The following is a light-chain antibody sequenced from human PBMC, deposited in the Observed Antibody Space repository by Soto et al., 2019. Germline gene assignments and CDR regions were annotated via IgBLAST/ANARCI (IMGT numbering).Light chain of an antibody. CDR2: TTG. CDR1: SGSVSTSYF. CDR3: LLFISSATWA. V-gene: IGLV8-61*01. J-gene: IGLJ2*01. Sequence: QTVVTQAPSVSVSPGGKFTITCPLSSGSVSTSYFPRWYQQTPGQPPRTLIYTTGTRSSGVPDRFSGSILGNKAALTITGAQAADEAEYFCLLFISSATWAFGGGTQVTVL.